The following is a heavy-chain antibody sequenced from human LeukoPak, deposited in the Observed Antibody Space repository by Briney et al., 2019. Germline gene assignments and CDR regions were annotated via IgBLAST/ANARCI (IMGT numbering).Heavy chain of an antibody. V-gene: IGHV4-34*01. Sequence: SETLSLTCAVYGGSFSGYYWSWIRQPPGKGLEWIGEINHSGSTNYNPSLKSRVTMSVDTSKNQFSLKLSSVTAADTAVYYCARNTGYSSGWQSYYYYYMDVGGKGTTVTIS. CDR2: INHSGST. CDR3: ARNTGYSSGWQSYYYYYMDV. J-gene: IGHJ6*03. D-gene: IGHD6-19*01. CDR1: GGSFSGYY.